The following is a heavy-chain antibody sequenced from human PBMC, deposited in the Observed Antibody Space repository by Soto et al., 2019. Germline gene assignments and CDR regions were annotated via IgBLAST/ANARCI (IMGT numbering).Heavy chain of an antibody. V-gene: IGHV4-34*01. CDR2: INHSGST. CDR1: GGSFSGYY. Sequence: SETLSLTCAVYGGSFSGYYWSWIRQPPGKGLEWIGEINHSGSTNYNPSLKGRVTISVDTSKNQFSLKLSSLTAADSATYFCARSTTVSSTLLEHWGQGTRVTVSS. J-gene: IGHJ1*01. CDR3: ARSTTVSSTLLEH. D-gene: IGHD1-26*01.